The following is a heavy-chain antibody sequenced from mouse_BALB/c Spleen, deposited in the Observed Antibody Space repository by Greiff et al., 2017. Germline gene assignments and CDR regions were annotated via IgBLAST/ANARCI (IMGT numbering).Heavy chain of an antibody. Sequence: EVQLVESGGGLVQPGGSLRLSCATSGFTFTDYYMSWVRQPPGKALEWLGFIRNKANGYTTEYSASVKGRFTISRDNSQSILYLQMNTLRAEDSATYYCARDTYANYFDYWGQGTTLTVSS. V-gene: IGHV7-3*02. J-gene: IGHJ2*01. CDR3: ARDTYANYFDY. CDR1: GFTFTDYY. D-gene: IGHD1-1*01. CDR2: IRNKANGYTT.